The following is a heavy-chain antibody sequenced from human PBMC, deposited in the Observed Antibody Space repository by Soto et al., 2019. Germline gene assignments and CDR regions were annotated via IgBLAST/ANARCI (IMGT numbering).Heavy chain of an antibody. CDR3: ARDSTTVRDGRFDL. V-gene: IGHV1-69*02. D-gene: IGHD4-17*01. CDR2: IIPILGIT. Sequence: QVQLVQSGAEVKKPGSSVKVSCKASGGTFSSYSFNWVRQAPGQGLEWMGRIIPILGITNSAQKFQGRVTITADQSTSTAYLELSSLRSEDTAVYYCARDSTTVRDGRFDLWGRGTLVTVSS. J-gene: IGHJ2*01. CDR1: GGTFSSYS.